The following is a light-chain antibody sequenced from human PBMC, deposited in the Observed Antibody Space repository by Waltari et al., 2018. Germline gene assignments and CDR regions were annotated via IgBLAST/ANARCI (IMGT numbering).Light chain of an antibody. J-gene: IGLJ1*01. CDR2: DNN. V-gene: IGLV1-51*01. CDR1: SPNIGANF. Sequence: QSVLTQPPSVSAAPGQTGNISCSGTSPNIGANFFSWYQQRPGTAPKLLIYDNNKRPSVIPDRFSGSKSGTSATLGITGLQSGDEADYSCGTWDSSLSAYVFGSGTKVTVL. CDR3: GTWDSSLSAYV.